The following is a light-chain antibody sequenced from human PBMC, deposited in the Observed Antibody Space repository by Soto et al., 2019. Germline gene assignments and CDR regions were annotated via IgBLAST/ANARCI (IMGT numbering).Light chain of an antibody. Sequence: QSVLTQPPSASGTPGQRVTISCSGSSSNIGSYTVNWYQQLPGTAPKLLIYSNNQRPSGVPDRFSGSKSGTSASLAISGLQSEDEADYYCAACDDSLNGYVVFGGGTKLTVL. J-gene: IGLJ2*01. CDR2: SNN. CDR1: SSNIGSYT. V-gene: IGLV1-44*01. CDR3: AACDDSLNGYVV.